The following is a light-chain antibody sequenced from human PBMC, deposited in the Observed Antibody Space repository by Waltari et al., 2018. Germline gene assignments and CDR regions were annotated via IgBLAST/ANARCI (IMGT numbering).Light chain of an antibody. J-gene: IGKJ2*02. CDR1: QTIDY. V-gene: IGKV1-39*01. Sequence: QMTQSPSSLSASVGDRVTIPCRGSQTIDYFSWYQHKPGEAPKLLIYETSTLQSVVPTRCRSSKFGTTFILTISSLQPEDFATYFCQPNYDTPRTFGQGTKVDIK. CDR3: QPNYDTPRT. CDR2: ETS.